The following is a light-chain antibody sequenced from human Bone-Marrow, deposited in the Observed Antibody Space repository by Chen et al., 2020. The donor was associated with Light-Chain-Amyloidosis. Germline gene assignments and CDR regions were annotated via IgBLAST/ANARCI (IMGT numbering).Light chain of an antibody. J-gene: IGLJ2*01. V-gene: IGLV3-25*03. CDR3: QSADSSGTYEVI. Sequence: SYELTHPPSLSVSQGQPARINCSGDDLPTKYAYWYQQKPGQAPVLVIHRDTERPSGISERFSGSSSGTTATLTISGVQAEDEADYHCQSADSSGTYEVIFGGGTKLTVL. CDR2: RDT. CDR1: DLPTKY.